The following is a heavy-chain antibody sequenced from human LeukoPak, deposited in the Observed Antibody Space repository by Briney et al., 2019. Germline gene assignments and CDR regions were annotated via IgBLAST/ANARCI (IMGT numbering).Heavy chain of an antibody. D-gene: IGHD1-26*01. CDR3: ARDPYSGSYGDYYYYYMDV. Sequence: GGSLRLSCAASGLTFSSYWMHWVRQAPGKGLVWVSRINSDGSTTTYADSVEGRFTISRDNAKSSLYLQMNSLRAEDTAVYYCARDPYSGSYGDYYYYYMDVWGKGTTVTVSS. CDR2: INSDGSTT. J-gene: IGHJ6*03. CDR1: GLTFSSYW. V-gene: IGHV3-74*01.